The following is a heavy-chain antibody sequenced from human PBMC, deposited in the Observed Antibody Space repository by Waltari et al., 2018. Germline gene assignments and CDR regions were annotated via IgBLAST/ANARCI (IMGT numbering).Heavy chain of an antibody. V-gene: IGHV5-51*01. CDR1: GYSFASFH. Sequence: EVQLVQSGAEVKKPGESLTISCETSGYSFASFHIGWVRQMPGRGLEWMGLFFPGDTDITYSPSFAGQVTISADVSINTAYLQLGSLKASDSGIYYCARSSVFGVISSFDSWGQGTKVTVSS. CDR3: ARSSVFGVISSFDS. D-gene: IGHD3-3*01. J-gene: IGHJ4*02. CDR2: FFPGDTDI.